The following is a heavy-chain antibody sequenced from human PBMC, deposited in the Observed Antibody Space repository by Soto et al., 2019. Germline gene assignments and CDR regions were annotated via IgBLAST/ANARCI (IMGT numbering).Heavy chain of an antibody. Sequence: SVKVSCKASGYTLTSYGISWVRQAPGQGLEWMGGIIPIFGTANYAQKFQGRVTITADESTSTAYMELSSLRSEDTAVYYCVSGRFYYYYYGMDVWGQGTTVTVSS. CDR1: GYTLTSYG. D-gene: IGHD1-26*01. CDR3: VSGRFYYYYYGMDV. V-gene: IGHV1-69*13. J-gene: IGHJ6*02. CDR2: IIPIFGTA.